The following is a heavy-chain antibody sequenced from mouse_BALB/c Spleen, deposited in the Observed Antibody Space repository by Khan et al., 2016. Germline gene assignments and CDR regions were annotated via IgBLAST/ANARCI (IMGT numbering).Heavy chain of an antibody. CDR2: IHPSDSES. CDR1: GYSFTRYW. V-gene: IGHV1-61*01. J-gene: IGHJ4*01. CDR3: TRSAYGNHPYYAMDY. Sequence: QVRLQQPGTELVRPGASVKLSCKASGYSFTRYWMNWVKQRPGQGLEWIGMIHPSDSESRFNQKFKDKATLTVDTSSSIAYMQLSSPTSEDSAVYYCTRSAYGNHPYYAMDYWGQGTSVTVSS. D-gene: IGHD2-1*01.